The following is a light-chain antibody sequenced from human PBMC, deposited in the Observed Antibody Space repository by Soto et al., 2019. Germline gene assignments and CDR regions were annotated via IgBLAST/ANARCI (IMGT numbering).Light chain of an antibody. Sequence: EIVTTQSPATLSVSPGERATLSCRASQSVSSNLAWYQQKPGQAPRLLIYGASTRATGIPARFSGSGSGTEFTLTISSLQSEDFAVYYCQQYNNWPPTFGQGTXV. CDR1: QSVSSN. CDR2: GAS. CDR3: QQYNNWPPT. V-gene: IGKV3-15*01. J-gene: IGKJ1*01.